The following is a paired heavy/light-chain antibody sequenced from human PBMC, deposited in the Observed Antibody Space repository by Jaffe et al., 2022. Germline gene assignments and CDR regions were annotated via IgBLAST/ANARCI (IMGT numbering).Light chain of an antibody. V-gene: IGLV2-23*02. CDR2: EVS. CDR1: SSDVGSYNL. J-gene: IGLJ1*01. CDR3: CSYAGSRGYV. Sequence: QSALTQPASVSGSPGQSITISCTGTSSDVGSYNLVSWYQQHPGKAPKLMIYEVSKRPSGVSNRFSGSKSGNTASLTISGLQAEDEADYYCCSYAGSRGYVFGTGTKVTVL.
Heavy chain of an antibody. CDR1: GGSFSGYY. D-gene: IGHD3-10*01. V-gene: IGHV4-34*01. Sequence: QVQLQQWGAGLLKPSETLSLTCAVYGGSFSGYYWSWIRQPPGKGLEWIGEINHSGSTNYNPSLKSRVTISVDTSKNQFSLKLSSVTAADTAVYYCASGSSDYYGSGRSETKDDYWGQGTLVTVSS. J-gene: IGHJ4*02. CDR2: INHSGST. CDR3: ASGSSDYYGSGRSETKDDY.